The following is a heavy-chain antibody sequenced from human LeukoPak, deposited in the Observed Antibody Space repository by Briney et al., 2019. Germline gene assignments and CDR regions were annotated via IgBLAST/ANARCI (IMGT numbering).Heavy chain of an antibody. Sequence: SEALSLTSTVPGGSISSYFWCWIRPPPGRGLEWVGHTYYSVGVNYNPSLKSRVTISVDTSKNQFTLKLSSVTAADTAVYYCARGKARGYGYYYYYMDVWGKGTTVTVSS. CDR2: TYYSVGV. CDR1: GGSISSYF. CDR3: ARGKARGYGYYYYYMDV. D-gene: IGHD3-16*01. J-gene: IGHJ6*03. V-gene: IGHV4-59*01.